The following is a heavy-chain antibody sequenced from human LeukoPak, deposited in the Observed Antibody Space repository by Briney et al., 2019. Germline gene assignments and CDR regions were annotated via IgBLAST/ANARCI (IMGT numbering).Heavy chain of an antibody. CDR3: AKMVREFYTISYYFDY. V-gene: IGHV3-21*01. CDR2: ISSSSSYI. D-gene: IGHD2-8*01. Sequence: KPGGSLRLSCAASGFTFSSYNMNWVRQAPGKGLEWVSSISSSSSYIYYADSVKGRFTISRDNAKNSLYLQMNSLRAEDTAVYYCAKMVREFYTISYYFDYWGQGTLVTVSS. J-gene: IGHJ4*02. CDR1: GFTFSSYN.